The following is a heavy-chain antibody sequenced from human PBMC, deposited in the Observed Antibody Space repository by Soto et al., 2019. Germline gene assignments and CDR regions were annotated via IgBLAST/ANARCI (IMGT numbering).Heavy chain of an antibody. CDR2: INHSGST. Sequence: IRQPPGKGLEWIGEINHSGSTNYNPSLKRRVTISVDTSKNQFSLKLSSVTASDPAVYYCARAPPGVPAGYYYGMDVRGQGTTVTVSS. V-gene: IGHV4-34*01. D-gene: IGHD2-2*01. J-gene: IGHJ6*02. CDR3: ARAPPGVPAGYYYGMDV.